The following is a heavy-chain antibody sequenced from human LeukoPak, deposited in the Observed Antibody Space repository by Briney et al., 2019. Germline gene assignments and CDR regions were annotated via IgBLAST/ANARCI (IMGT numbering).Heavy chain of an antibody. CDR2: IYPGDSDT. J-gene: IGHJ4*02. D-gene: IGHD3-16*01. V-gene: IGHV5-51*01. CDR3: VYTRAGYFDY. CDR1: GYSFTTYW. Sequence: GESLKISCKGSGYSFTTYWIGRVRQMPGKGLELMGIIYPGDSDTRYSPSFQGQVTISADKSISTAYLQWSSLKASDTAMYYCVYTRAGYFDYWGQGTLVTVSS.